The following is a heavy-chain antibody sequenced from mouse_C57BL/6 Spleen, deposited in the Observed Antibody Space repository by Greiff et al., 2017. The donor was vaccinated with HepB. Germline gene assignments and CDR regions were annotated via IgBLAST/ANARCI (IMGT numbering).Heavy chain of an antibody. CDR3: ARTREGDAMDY. CDR1: GFTFSDYG. CDR2: ISSGSSTI. V-gene: IGHV5-17*01. Sequence: EVMLVESGGGLVKPGGSLKLSCAASGFTFSDYGMHWVRQAPEKGLEWVAYISSGSSTIYYADTVKGRFTISRDNAKNTLFLQMTSLRSEDTAMYYCARTREGDAMDYWGQGTSVTVSS. J-gene: IGHJ4*01.